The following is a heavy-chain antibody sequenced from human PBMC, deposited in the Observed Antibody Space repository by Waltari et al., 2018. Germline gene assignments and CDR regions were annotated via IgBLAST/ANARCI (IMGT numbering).Heavy chain of an antibody. CDR1: GFTFTTYE. CDR3: ARAAITGTGFDF. CDR2: ISSSGTSI. V-gene: IGHV3-48*03. Sequence: EMQLVESGGGLVQPGGSLRLSCAAPGFTFTTYEMNWVRQAPGKGLEWISYISSSGTSIYYADSVKGRFTISRDNAQDSLYLQMNSLRAEDTAVYYCARAAITGTGFDFWGQGSLVTVSS. J-gene: IGHJ4*02. D-gene: IGHD1-20*01.